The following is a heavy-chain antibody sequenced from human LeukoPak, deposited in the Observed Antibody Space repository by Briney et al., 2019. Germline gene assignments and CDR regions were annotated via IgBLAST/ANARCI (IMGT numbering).Heavy chain of an antibody. CDR2: INHSGST. CDR3: ARGRPIAAVNWFDP. J-gene: IGHJ5*02. CDR1: GGSFSGYY. D-gene: IGHD6-13*01. Sequence: PSETLSLTCAVYGGSFSGYYWRWIRQPPGKGLEWIGEINHSGSTNYNPSLKSRVTISVDTSKNQFSLKLSSVTAADTAVYYCARGRPIAAVNWFDPWGQGTLVTVSS. V-gene: IGHV4-34*01.